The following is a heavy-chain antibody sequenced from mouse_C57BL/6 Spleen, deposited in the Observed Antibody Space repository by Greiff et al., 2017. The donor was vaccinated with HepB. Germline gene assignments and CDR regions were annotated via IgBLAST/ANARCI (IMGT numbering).Heavy chain of an antibody. V-gene: IGHV1-50*01. CDR1: GYTFTSYW. J-gene: IGHJ2*01. CDR2: IDPSDSYT. Sequence: QVQLQQPGAELVKPGASVKLSCKASGYTFTSYWMQWVKQRPGQGLEWIGEIDPSDSYTNYNQKFKGKATLTVDTSSSTAYMQRSSLTSEDSAVYYCARNYYGNYCDYWGQGTTLTVSS. D-gene: IGHD2-1*01. CDR3: ARNYYGNYCDY.